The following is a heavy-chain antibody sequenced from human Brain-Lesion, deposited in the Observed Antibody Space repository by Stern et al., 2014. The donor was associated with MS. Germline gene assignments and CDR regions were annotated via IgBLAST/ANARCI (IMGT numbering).Heavy chain of an antibody. J-gene: IGHJ6*02. D-gene: IGHD2-2*01. CDR3: ARGRVVPGFQYYATDV. CDR2: IFNSGST. CDR1: GGSISSGGYY. Sequence: DQLVESGPGLVKPSQTLSLSCTVSGGSISSGGYYWSWIRQPAGKGLEWIGRIFNSGSTSYNPPLKSRVPISIDTSKTHFSLRLNSMTAADTAVYYCARGRVVPGFQYYATDVWGQGTTVIVSS. V-gene: IGHV4-61*02.